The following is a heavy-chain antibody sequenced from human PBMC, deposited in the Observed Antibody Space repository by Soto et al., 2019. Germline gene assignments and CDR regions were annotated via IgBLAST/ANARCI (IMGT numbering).Heavy chain of an antibody. Sequence: QVQLVESGGGVVQPGRSLRLSCAASGFTFSHYGIHWVRQAPGKGLEWVAVISFDGSNKYYADSVKGRFTISRDNSKNTMYLQMNSLRAEDTAVYYCAKPSIVEATLNYFGHWGQGTLVTVSS. D-gene: IGHD1-26*01. CDR1: GFTFSHYG. CDR2: ISFDGSNK. J-gene: IGHJ4*02. V-gene: IGHV3-30*18. CDR3: AKPSIVEATLNYFGH.